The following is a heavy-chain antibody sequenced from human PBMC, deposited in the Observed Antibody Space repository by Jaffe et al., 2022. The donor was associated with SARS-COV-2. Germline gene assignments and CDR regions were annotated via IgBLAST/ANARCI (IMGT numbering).Heavy chain of an antibody. CDR1: GYTFTSYG. CDR3: ARDPFSLLLGYYYYYMDV. J-gene: IGHJ6*03. V-gene: IGHV1-18*01. Sequence: QVQLVQSGAEVKKPGASVKVSCKASGYTFTSYGISWVRQAPGQGLEWMGWISAYNGNTNYAQKLQGRVTMTTDTSTSTAYMELRSLRSDDTAVYYCARDPFSLLLGYYYYYMDVWGKGTTVTVSS. CDR2: ISAYNGNT.